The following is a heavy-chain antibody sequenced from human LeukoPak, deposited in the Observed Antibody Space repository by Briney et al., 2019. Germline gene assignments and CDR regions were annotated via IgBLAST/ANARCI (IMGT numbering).Heavy chain of an antibody. D-gene: IGHD6-19*01. CDR2: IYYTGST. Sequence: PSETLSLTCPVSGGSISSYYWSWIRQPPGKGREWIGYIYYTGSTNYNPSLKSRVTISVDTSKNQFSLKLSSVTAADMAVYYCARAFSSGWYPYSIGGLWFDYWGQGTLVTVSS. CDR3: ARAFSSGWYPYSIGGLWFDY. J-gene: IGHJ4*02. CDR1: GGSISSYY. V-gene: IGHV4-59*01.